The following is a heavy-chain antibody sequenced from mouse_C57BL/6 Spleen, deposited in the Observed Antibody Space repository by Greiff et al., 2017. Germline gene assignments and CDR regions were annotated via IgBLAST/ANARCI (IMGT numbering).Heavy chain of an antibody. D-gene: IGHD1-1*01. J-gene: IGHJ2*01. Sequence: VQLQQSGAELVKPGASVKLSCTASGFNIKDYYMHWVKQRTEQGLEWIGRIDPEDGETKYAPNFQGKATITADTSSNTAYLQRSSLTSEDTAVYYCARGDYYGSSPGYWGQGTTLTVSS. CDR1: GFNIKDYY. V-gene: IGHV14-2*01. CDR3: ARGDYYGSSPGY. CDR2: IDPEDGET.